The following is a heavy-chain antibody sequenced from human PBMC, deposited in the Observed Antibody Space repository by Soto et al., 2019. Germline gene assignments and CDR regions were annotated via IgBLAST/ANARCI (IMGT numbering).Heavy chain of an antibody. CDR1: GYSFTSLD. V-gene: IGHV1-8*01. D-gene: IGHD1-26*01. CDR3: ARGVSAGVDY. J-gene: IGHJ4*02. Sequence: ASVKVSCKASGYSFTSLDINWLRQTAGQGLEWMGWMEPSTGRTGYAQKFQGRVTMTRDTSINTAYMELTTLTSDDTAFYYCARGVSAGVDYWGQGTLVTVSS. CDR2: MEPSTGRT.